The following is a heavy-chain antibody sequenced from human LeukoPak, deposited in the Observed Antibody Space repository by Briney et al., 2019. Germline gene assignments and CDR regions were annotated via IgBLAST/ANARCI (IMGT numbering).Heavy chain of an antibody. CDR1: GGSFSGYY. Sequence: SETLSLTCAVYGGSFSGYYWSWIRQPPGNGLEWIGEINHSGSTNYNPCLKSRVTISVDTSKNQFSLKLSSVTAADTAVYYCARGPRTWFDPWGQGTLVTVSS. CDR2: INHSGST. CDR3: ARGPRTWFDP. V-gene: IGHV4-34*01. J-gene: IGHJ5*02.